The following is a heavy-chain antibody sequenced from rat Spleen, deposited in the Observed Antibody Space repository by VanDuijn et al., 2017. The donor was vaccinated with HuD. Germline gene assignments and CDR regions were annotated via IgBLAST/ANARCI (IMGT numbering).Heavy chain of an antibody. CDR3: TSLFLPHCRAFNN. CDR2: IWGDGST. J-gene: IGHJ2*01. CDR1: GFSLTSYN. V-gene: IGHV2-1*01. Sequence: QVQLKESGPGLVQPSQTLSLPCTVAGFSLTSYNVHLIRQPPGKGLEWMGGIWGDGSTDYNSGLKSRLTISRETSKSQVFLKMNSLQTDDTAIYFCTSLFLPHCRAFNNWGQGVLVTVSS. D-gene: IGHD3-6*01.